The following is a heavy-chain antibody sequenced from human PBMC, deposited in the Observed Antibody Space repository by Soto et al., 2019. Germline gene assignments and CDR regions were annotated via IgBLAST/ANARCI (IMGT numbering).Heavy chain of an antibody. CDR3: ARDADILTGSDAFDI. J-gene: IGHJ3*02. CDR1: RFTFSDYY. V-gene: IGHV3-11*05. Sequence: GGSLRLSCAASRFTFSDYYMSWIRQAPGKGLEWVSYISSSSTYTNYADSVKGRFTISRDNAKNSLYLQMNSLRAEDTAVYYCARDADILTGSDAFDIWGQGTMVTVS. D-gene: IGHD3-9*01. CDR2: ISSSSTYT.